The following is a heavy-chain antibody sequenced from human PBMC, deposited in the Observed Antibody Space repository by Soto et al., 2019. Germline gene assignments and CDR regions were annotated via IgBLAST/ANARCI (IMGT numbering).Heavy chain of an antibody. D-gene: IGHD5-18*01. CDR1: GYSISSGYY. Sequence: SATLSLTCALYGYSISSGYYWGWIRQPPGKGLEWIGSIYHSGSTYYNPSLKSRVTISVDTSKNQFSLKLSSVTAADTAVYYCARDQAQGGYSYGYYYYYGMDVWGQGTTVTVSS. CDR3: ARDQAQGGYSYGYYYYYGMDV. J-gene: IGHJ6*02. CDR2: IYHSGST. V-gene: IGHV4-38-2*02.